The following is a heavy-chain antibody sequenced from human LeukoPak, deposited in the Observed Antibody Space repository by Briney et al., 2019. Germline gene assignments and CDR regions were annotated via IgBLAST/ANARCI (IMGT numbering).Heavy chain of an antibody. Sequence: PSQTLSLTCTVSGGSISSGGYYWSWIRQHPGKGLEWTGYIYYSGSTNYNPSLKSRVTISVDTSKNQFSLKLSSVTAADTAVYYCAREGSSGSSFWGQGTLVTVSS. V-gene: IGHV4-31*03. CDR3: AREGSSGSSF. CDR1: GGSISSGGYY. D-gene: IGHD6-19*01. J-gene: IGHJ4*02. CDR2: IYYSGST.